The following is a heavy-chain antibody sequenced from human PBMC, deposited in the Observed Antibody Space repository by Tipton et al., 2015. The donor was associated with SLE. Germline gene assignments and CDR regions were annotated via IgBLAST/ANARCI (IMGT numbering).Heavy chain of an antibody. CDR3: ARQTGAVYAKYMYV. J-gene: IGHJ6*03. Sequence: TLSLTCTVSGGSISSYYWGWIRQPPGKGLEWIGSIYHSGSTYYNPSLKSRVTISVDTSKNQFSLKLSSVTAADTAVYYCARQTGAVYAKYMYVWGKGTTVTVSS. V-gene: IGHV4-39*01. D-gene: IGHD2-8*01. CDR2: IYHSGST. CDR1: GGSISSYY.